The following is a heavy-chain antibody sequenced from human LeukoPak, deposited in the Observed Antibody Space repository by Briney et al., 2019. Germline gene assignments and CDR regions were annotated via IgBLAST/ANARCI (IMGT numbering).Heavy chain of an antibody. CDR2: IYTSGST. Sequence: SQTPSLTCTVSGGSISSGSYYWSWIRQPAGKGLEWIGRIYTSGSTNYNPSLKSRVTISVDTSKNQFSLKLSSVTAADTAVYYCARAVGATIDYWGQGTLVTVSS. CDR1: GGSISSGSYY. V-gene: IGHV4-61*02. D-gene: IGHD1-26*01. J-gene: IGHJ4*02. CDR3: ARAVGATIDY.